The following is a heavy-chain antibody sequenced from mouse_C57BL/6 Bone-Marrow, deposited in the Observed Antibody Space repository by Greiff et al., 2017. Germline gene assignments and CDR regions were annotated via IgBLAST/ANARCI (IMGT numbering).Heavy chain of an antibody. CDR2: ISYDGSN. CDR1: CYSITSGYY. D-gene: IGHD3-2*02. CDR3: ARDRSGQAWFAY. J-gene: IGHJ3*01. Sequence: VQLKESGPGLVKPSQSLSLTCSVTCYSITSGYYWNWIRQFPGNKLEWMGYISYDGSNNYNPSLKNRISITRDTSKNQFFLKLNSVTTEDTATYYCARDRSGQAWFAYWGQGTLVTVSA. V-gene: IGHV3-6*01.